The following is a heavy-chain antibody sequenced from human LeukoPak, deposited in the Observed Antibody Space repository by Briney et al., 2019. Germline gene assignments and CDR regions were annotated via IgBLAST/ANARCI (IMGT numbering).Heavy chain of an antibody. CDR1: GYTFTSYD. V-gene: IGHV1-8*01. CDR3: ARVYRQLRPYYFDY. D-gene: IGHD4-23*01. CDR2: MNPNSGKT. J-gene: IGHJ4*02. Sequence: ASVKVSCKASGYTFTSYDINWVRQATGQGLEWMGWMNPNSGKTGYAQKFQGRVTMTRNTSISTAYMELSSLRSEDTAVYYCARVYRQLRPYYFDYWGQGTLVTVSS.